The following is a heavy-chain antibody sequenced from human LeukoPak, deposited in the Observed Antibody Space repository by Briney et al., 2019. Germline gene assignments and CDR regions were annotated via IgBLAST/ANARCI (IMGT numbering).Heavy chain of an antibody. CDR2: FEPEDGET. J-gene: IGHJ4*02. D-gene: IGHD3-10*01. Sequence: ASVKVSCKASGYTFTGYYMHWVRQAPGQGLEWMGGFEPEDGETIYAQKFQGRVTMTDDTSTDTAYMELSSLRSEDTAVYYCTTLPWFNYWGQGSLVTVSS. CDR1: GYTFTGYY. CDR3: TTLPWFNY. V-gene: IGHV1-24*01.